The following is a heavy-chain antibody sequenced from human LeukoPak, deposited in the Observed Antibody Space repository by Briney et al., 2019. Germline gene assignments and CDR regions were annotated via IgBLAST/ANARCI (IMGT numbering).Heavy chain of an antibody. CDR2: IYYSGST. J-gene: IGHJ4*02. Sequence: SETLSLTCTVSGGSISSGGYYWSWIRQHPGKGLEWIGYIYYSGSTYYNPSLKSRVTISVDTSKNQFSLKLSSVTAADTAVYYCALSPGGGYDLDYFDYWGQGTLVTVSS. D-gene: IGHD5-12*01. CDR3: ALSPGGGYDLDYFDY. V-gene: IGHV4-31*03. CDR1: GGSISSGGYY.